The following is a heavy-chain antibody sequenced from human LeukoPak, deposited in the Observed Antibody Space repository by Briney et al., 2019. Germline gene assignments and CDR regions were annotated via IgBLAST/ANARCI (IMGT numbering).Heavy chain of an antibody. CDR2: LSFDGAHK. D-gene: IGHD3-16*01. CDR3: VRARAGGLDY. V-gene: IGHV3-30*04. Sequence: PERSLRLSCAASGFTFRHYAVHWVRQAPGRGLEWVAVLSFDGAHKYHAESVKGRFTIFKDNSNNTLFLQMDSLRLEDTALYYCVRARAGGLDYWGQGTLVTVSS. J-gene: IGHJ4*02. CDR1: GFTFRHYA.